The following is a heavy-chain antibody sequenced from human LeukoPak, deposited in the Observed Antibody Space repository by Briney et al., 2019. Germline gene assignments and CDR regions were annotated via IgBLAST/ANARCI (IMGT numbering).Heavy chain of an antibody. V-gene: IGHV3-74*01. CDR1: GFTFSSYW. J-gene: IGHJ3*02. CDR3: ARTIVGANDAFVI. Sequence: GGSLRLSCSASGFTFSSYWMHWVRQAPGKGLVWVSRINSDGSSTSYADSVKGRFTISRDNAKNTLYLQMNSLRAEDTAVYYCARTIVGANDAFVIWGQRTMVTVSS. D-gene: IGHD1-26*01. CDR2: INSDGSST.